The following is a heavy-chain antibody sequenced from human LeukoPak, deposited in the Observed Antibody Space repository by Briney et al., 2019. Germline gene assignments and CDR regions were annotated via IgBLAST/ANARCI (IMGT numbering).Heavy chain of an antibody. CDR3: AKDLGDTMVRGVIISYYYYYMDV. Sequence: PGGSLRLSCVVSGFTFSSYSMNWVRQAPGKGLEWVSAISGSGGSTYYADSVKGRFTISRDNSKNTLYLQMNSLRAEDTAVYYCAKDLGDTMVRGVIISYYYYYMDVWGKGTTVTVSS. CDR1: GFTFSSYS. D-gene: IGHD3-10*01. V-gene: IGHV3-23*01. J-gene: IGHJ6*03. CDR2: ISGSGGST.